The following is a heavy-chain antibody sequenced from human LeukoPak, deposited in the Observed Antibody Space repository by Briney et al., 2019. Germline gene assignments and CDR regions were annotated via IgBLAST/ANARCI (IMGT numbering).Heavy chain of an antibody. J-gene: IGHJ6*02. V-gene: IGHV3-23*01. Sequence: GGSLRLSCAASGFIFSDYAMNWVRQAPGQGLEWVSPLGGSGDVTFYADSVRGRFTISRDKNTLHLRMISLRAEDTAVYYCAKARAPRTTILSYYSGLDVWGQGTTVTVS. CDR1: GFIFSDYA. CDR2: LGGSGDVT. CDR3: AKARAPRTTILSYYSGLDV. D-gene: IGHD1-1*01.